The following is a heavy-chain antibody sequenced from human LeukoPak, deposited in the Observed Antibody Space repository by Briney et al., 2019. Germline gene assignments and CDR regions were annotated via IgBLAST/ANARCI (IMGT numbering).Heavy chain of an antibody. CDR3: AKGYSSGWGRAFDI. Sequence: GGSLRLSCAASGFTVSDNYMSWVRQAPGKGLEWVSVIYSDGSTHYADSVKGRFTISRDNSKNTLYLQMNSLRAEDAAVYYCAKGYSSGWGRAFDIWGQGTMVTVSS. CDR2: IYSDGST. V-gene: IGHV3-53*01. CDR1: GFTVSDNY. J-gene: IGHJ3*02. D-gene: IGHD6-19*01.